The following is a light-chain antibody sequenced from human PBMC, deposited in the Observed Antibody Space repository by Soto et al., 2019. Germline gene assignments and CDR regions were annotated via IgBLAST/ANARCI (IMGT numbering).Light chain of an antibody. CDR3: MQATHSPSP. V-gene: IGKV2-24*01. J-gene: IGKJ1*01. Sequence: DIVMTQTPLASPVTLGQAASISCRSSQSIVHNDGNTYLSWFQQRPGQPPRLLIYKVADRFSGVPDRFRGSGAGTDFTLPISRGDAEDVGVYYCMQATHSPSPFGPGTKVELK. CDR1: QSIVHNDGNTY. CDR2: KVA.